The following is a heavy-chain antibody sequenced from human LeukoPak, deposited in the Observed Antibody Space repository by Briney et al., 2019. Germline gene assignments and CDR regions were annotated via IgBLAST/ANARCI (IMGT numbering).Heavy chain of an antibody. D-gene: IGHD3-10*01. Sequence: GGSLRLSCAASGFIFSNYPMTWVRQAQGKGLEWVSAISGSTGSTFYADSVKGRFTISRDNSKSTLYLQMNSLRAEDTAVYYCAKHMYLRGVSPFDYWGQGTLVTVSS. V-gene: IGHV3-23*01. CDR3: AKHMYLRGVSPFDY. J-gene: IGHJ4*02. CDR2: ISGSTGST. CDR1: GFIFSNYP.